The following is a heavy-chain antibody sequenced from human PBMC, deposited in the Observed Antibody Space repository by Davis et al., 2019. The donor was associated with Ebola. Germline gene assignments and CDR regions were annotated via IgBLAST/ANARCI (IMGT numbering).Heavy chain of an antibody. CDR3: ARDSPTRGYSYGSPFGMDV. CDR2: INPHNGNT. J-gene: IGHJ6*02. D-gene: IGHD5-18*01. V-gene: IGHV1-18*04. Sequence: AASVKVSCKASGYTFTNYGITWVRQAPGQGLEWMGWINPHNGNTNYAQNVQGRVTMTTDTSTSTAYMEVGSLRADDTAVYYCARDSPTRGYSYGSPFGMDVWGQGTTVTVSS. CDR1: GYTFTNYG.